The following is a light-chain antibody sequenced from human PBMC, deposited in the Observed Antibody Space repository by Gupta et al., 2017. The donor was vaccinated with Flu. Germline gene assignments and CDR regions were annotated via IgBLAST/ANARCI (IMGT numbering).Light chain of an antibody. V-gene: IGKV4-1*01. CDR1: QSVLFSSNNKNY. CDR3: QQYYTTPRT. CDR2: WAS. J-gene: IGKJ4*01. Sequence: NCKSSQSVLFSSNNKNYLVWYQQKPGQPPKLLIYWASTRESGVPDRFSGSGSGTEFTLTISSLQAEDVAVYYCQQYYTTPRTFGGGTKVEIK.